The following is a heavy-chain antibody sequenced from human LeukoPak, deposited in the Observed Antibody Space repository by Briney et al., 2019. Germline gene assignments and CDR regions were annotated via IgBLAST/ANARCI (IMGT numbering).Heavy chain of an antibody. CDR2: ISGNGGST. CDR1: GFTFSSYA. CDR3: AKDRLTVTTWVDP. D-gene: IGHD4-17*01. Sequence: GGSLRLSCAASGFTFSSYAMSWFRQAPGKGLEWVYAISGNGGSTYYTASVKGRFTISRDNPKNTLYLQMNSLRAEDTAVDYCAKDRLTVTTWVDPWDQGPLVTVSS. V-gene: IGHV3-23*01. J-gene: IGHJ5*02.